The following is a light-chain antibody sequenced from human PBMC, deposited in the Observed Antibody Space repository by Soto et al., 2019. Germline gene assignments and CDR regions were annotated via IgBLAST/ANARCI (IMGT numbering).Light chain of an antibody. CDR3: KQFNNYPWT. CDR2: KAS. Sequence: DIQMTQSPSTLSASVGDRVTITCRASQSISSWLAWYQQKPGKAPKLLIYKASSLESGVPSRFSGSGSGTEFPLTISSLRPDDFATNKSKQFNNYPWTFGQGTRGEIK. V-gene: IGKV1-5*03. J-gene: IGKJ1*01. CDR1: QSISSW.